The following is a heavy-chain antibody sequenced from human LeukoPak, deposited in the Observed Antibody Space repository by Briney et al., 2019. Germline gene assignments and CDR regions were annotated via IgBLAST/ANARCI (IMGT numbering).Heavy chain of an antibody. D-gene: IGHD3-10*01. J-gene: IGHJ3*01. V-gene: IGHV4-59*12. Sequence: PSETLSHTCIVSGGSIGTYYWRWIRQPPGKGLEWIGYIFHTGSTLYNDSLKSRVTLSVDTSKNQLSLKVNFVTAADTAVYYCARDGAGSGSHSSVFDLWGQGTMVTVSS. CDR2: IFHTGST. CDR3: ARDGAGSGSHSSVFDL. CDR1: GGSIGTYY.